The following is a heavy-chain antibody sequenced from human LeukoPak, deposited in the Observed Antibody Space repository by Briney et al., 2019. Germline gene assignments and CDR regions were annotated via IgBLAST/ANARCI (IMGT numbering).Heavy chain of an antibody. Sequence: GGSLRLSCAASGFTFDDYAMHWVRQAPGKGLEWVSLISWDGGSTYYADSVKGRFTISRDNSKNSLYLQMNSLRAEDAALYYCAKDMTAVAGPADYWGQGTLVTVSS. CDR3: AKDMTAVAGPADY. J-gene: IGHJ4*02. CDR1: GFTFDDYA. V-gene: IGHV3-43D*03. CDR2: ISWDGGST. D-gene: IGHD6-19*01.